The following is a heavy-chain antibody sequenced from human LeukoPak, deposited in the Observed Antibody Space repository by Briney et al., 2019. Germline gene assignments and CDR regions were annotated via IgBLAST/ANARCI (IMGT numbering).Heavy chain of an antibody. D-gene: IGHD6-19*01. CDR1: GGTFSSYA. Sequence: EASVKVSCKASGGTFSSYAISWVRQAPGQGLEWMGWISAYNGNTNYAQKLQGRVTMTTDTSTSTAYMELRSLRSDDTAVYYCARDSQWLPSGYFDYWGQGTLVTVSS. J-gene: IGHJ4*02. CDR2: ISAYNGNT. CDR3: ARDSQWLPSGYFDY. V-gene: IGHV1-18*01.